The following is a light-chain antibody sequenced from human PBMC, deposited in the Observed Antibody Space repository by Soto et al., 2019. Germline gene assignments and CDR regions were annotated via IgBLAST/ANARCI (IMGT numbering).Light chain of an antibody. CDR1: QSVNSN. J-gene: IGKJ2*01. CDR2: GAS. CDR3: QQYNDWPPYT. V-gene: IGKV3-15*01. Sequence: EIVMTQSPATLSVSPGERATLSCRASQSVNSNLAWYQQKPGQGPRLLIHGASTRATGIPARFSGSGSGTEFTLTISSLQSEDFAVYYCQQYNDWPPYTFGQGTKLEIK.